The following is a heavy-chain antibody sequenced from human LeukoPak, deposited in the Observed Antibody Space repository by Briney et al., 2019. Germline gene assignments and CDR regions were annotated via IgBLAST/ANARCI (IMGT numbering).Heavy chain of an antibody. CDR1: GFTFSSCA. J-gene: IGHJ4*02. V-gene: IGHV3-23*01. Sequence: GGSLRLSCAASGFTFSSCAMTWVRQAPGKGLEWVSSISGSGATTYYADSVKGRFTITRDNSNNTVYLQMNSLRADDTAVYYCAKDQSRVGASDPFDYWGQGMQVGVSS. D-gene: IGHD1-26*01. CDR2: ISGSGATT. CDR3: AKDQSRVGASDPFDY.